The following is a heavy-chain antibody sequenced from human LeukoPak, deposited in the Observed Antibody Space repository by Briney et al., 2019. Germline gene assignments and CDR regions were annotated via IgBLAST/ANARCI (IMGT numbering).Heavy chain of an antibody. V-gene: IGHV4-39*07. J-gene: IGHJ4*02. Sequence: SETLSLTCTVSGGSISSSSYYWGWIRQPPGKGLEWIGSIYYSGSTYYNPSLKSRVTISVDTSKNQFSLKLSSVTAADTAVYYCARDDQKVLRYFDWPSFDYWGQGTLVTVSS. CDR2: IYYSGST. CDR1: GGSISSSSYY. D-gene: IGHD3-9*01. CDR3: ARDDQKVLRYFDWPSFDY.